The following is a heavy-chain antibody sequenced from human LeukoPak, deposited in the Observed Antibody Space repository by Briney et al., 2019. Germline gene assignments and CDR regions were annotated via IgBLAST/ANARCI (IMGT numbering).Heavy chain of an antibody. Sequence: PGGSLRLSCAASGSTFSSYAMSWVSQAPGKGLEWVSVISGGGTSTYYADSVKGRFTISKDNSRNTLYLQMNSLRAEDTAVYYCAKTFIAVANPIDYWGQGTLVTVSS. CDR2: ISGGGTST. D-gene: IGHD6-19*01. V-gene: IGHV3-23*01. CDR1: GSTFSSYA. CDR3: AKTFIAVANPIDY. J-gene: IGHJ4*02.